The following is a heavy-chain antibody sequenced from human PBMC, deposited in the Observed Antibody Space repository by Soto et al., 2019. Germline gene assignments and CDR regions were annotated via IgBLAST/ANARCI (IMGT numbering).Heavy chain of an antibody. J-gene: IGHJ4*02. CDR3: AHSLLYCSSTSCYPEYDY. D-gene: IGHD2-2*01. CDR1: GFSLSTSGVG. Sequence: QITLKESGPTLVKPTQTLTLTCTFSGFSLSTSGVGVGWIRQPPGKALEWLALIYWDDDKRYSPSLKSRLTITKDTSKNQVVLTMTNMDPVDTATYYGAHSLLYCSSTSCYPEYDYWGQGTLVTVSS. CDR2: IYWDDDK. V-gene: IGHV2-5*02.